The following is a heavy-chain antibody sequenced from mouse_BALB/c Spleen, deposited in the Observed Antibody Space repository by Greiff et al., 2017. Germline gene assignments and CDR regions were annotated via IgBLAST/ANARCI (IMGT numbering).Heavy chain of an antibody. CDR3: ARSGITTFDY. D-gene: IGHD1-1*01. V-gene: IGHV1-4*02. CDR1: GYTFTSYT. Sequence: VKLVESAAELARPGASVKMSCKASGYTFTSYTMHWVKQRPGQGLEWIGYINPSSGYTEYNQKFKDKTTLTADKSSSTAYMQLSSLTSEDSAVYYCARSGITTFDYWGQGTTLTVSS. CDR2: INPSSGYT. J-gene: IGHJ2*01.